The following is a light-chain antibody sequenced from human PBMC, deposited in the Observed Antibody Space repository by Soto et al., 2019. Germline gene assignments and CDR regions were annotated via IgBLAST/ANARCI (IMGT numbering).Light chain of an antibody. V-gene: IGKV4-1*01. Sequence: DIVMTQSPDSLAVSLGERATINCKSSQSVLYSSNNKNYLAWYQQKPGQPPKALIYWASTRESGVPDRFSGSGSGTDFTLTISSLQPEDIATYYCQQYENLPTFGQGTRLEIK. CDR2: WAS. J-gene: IGKJ5*01. CDR3: QQYENLPT. CDR1: QSVLYSSNNKNY.